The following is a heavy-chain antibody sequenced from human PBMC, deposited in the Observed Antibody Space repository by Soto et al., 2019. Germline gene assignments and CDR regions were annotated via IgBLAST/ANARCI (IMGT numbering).Heavy chain of an antibody. J-gene: IGHJ4*02. CDR3: TRDGMTTGDT. CDR2: VFSSVSA. Sequence: LSLTCLVSGVSVSSYTWSWVRQPANKGLEWIGRVFSSVSATYSPSLKSRVRISMDTPENRISLKLDSVTAADAGVYYCTRDGMTTGDTWGPGTLVTVSS. V-gene: IGHV4-4*07. CDR1: GVSVSSYT. D-gene: IGHD2-21*02.